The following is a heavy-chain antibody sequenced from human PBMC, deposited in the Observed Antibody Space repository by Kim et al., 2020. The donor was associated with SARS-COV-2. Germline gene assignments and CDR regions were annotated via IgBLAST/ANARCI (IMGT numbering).Heavy chain of an antibody. V-gene: IGHV4-61*01. D-gene: IGHD1-26*01. CDR2: IYYSGST. J-gene: IGHJ3*02. CDR3: ATSGELVGATLAFDI. Sequence: SETLSLTCTVSGGSVSSGSYYWSWIRQPPGKGLEWIGYIYYSGSTNYNPSLKSRVTISVDTSKNQFSLKLSSVTAADTAVYYCATSGELVGATLAFDIWGQGTMVTVSS. CDR1: GGSVSSGSYY.